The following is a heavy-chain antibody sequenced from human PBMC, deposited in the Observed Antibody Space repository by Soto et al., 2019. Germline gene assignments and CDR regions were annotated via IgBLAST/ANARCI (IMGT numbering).Heavy chain of an antibody. CDR2: ISAYNGNT. J-gene: IGHJ4*02. Sequence: ASVKVSCKASGYTFTSYGISWVRQAPGQGLEWMGWISAYNGNTKYAQKLQGRVTMTTDTSTNTAYMDLRSLRSDDTAVYYCARDSPPVDYWGQGTLVTVSS. CDR1: GYTFTSYG. CDR3: ARDSPPVDY. V-gene: IGHV1-18*01.